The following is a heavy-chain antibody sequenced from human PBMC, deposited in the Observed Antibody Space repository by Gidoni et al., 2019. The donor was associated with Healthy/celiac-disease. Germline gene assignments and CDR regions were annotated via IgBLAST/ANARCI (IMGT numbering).Heavy chain of an antibody. CDR3: ARRGCSGGSCYSEGAHWFDP. J-gene: IGHJ5*02. CDR1: GGSIISSSYY. Sequence: QLQLQESGPGLVKPSETLSLTCTVSGGSIISSSYYCGWIRQPPGKGLEWIGSIYYSGRTYNNPSLKSRVTISVDTSKNQFSLKLSSVTAADTAVYYCARRGCSGGSCYSEGAHWFDPWGQGTLVTVSS. D-gene: IGHD2-15*01. V-gene: IGHV4-39*01. CDR2: IYYSGRT.